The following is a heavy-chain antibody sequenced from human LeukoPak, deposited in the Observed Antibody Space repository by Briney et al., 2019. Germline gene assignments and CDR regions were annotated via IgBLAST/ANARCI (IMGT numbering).Heavy chain of an antibody. CDR1: GFTFSSYA. Sequence: PGGSLRLSCAASGFTFSSYAVHWVRQAPGKGLEWVTVISYDGSNKYYADSVKGRFTIPRDNSKNTLYLQMNSLRAEDTAVYYCARNDKWGQGTLVTVSS. J-gene: IGHJ4*02. V-gene: IGHV3-30-3*01. D-gene: IGHD1-1*01. CDR2: ISYDGSNK. CDR3: ARNDK.